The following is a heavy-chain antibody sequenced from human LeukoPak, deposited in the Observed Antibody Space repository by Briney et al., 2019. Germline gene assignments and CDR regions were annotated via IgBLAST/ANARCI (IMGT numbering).Heavy chain of an antibody. CDR3: ARLGSGYHLDY. CDR1: GSRFTSYW. D-gene: IGHD5-12*01. V-gene: IGHV5-51*01. J-gene: IGHJ4*02. CDR2: IYPGDSGI. Sequence: GGSLQISCQGSGSRFTSYWIGWVRQLPGKGREWMGIIYPGDSGIRYSPSFQGHVTISADESISTAYLQWSSLKASDTAMYYCARLGSGYHLDYWGQGTLVTVSS.